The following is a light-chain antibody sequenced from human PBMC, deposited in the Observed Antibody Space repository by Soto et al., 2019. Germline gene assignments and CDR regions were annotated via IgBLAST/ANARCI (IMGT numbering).Light chain of an antibody. CDR2: GAS. CDR1: QSVSSR. J-gene: IGKJ1*01. V-gene: IGKV3-15*01. Sequence: EIVMTQSPATLSVSPGERATLSCRASQSVSSRFAWYQQKPGQAPSLLIYGASTKATGIPARFSGSGSGTEFTLTISSLQSEDFAVYYCQQYNDWRTFGQGTKVEIK. CDR3: QQYNDWRT.